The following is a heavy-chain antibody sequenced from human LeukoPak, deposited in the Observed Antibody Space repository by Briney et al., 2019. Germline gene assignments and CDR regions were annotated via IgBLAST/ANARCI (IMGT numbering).Heavy chain of an antibody. CDR3: ARHPYYDILTGYYPDPLFDY. J-gene: IGHJ4*02. Sequence: SETLSLTCAVYGGSFSGYYWSWIRQPPGKGLEWIGEINHSGSTNYNPSLKSRVTISVDTSKNQFSLKLSSVTAADTAVYYCARHPYYDILTGYYPDPLFDYWGQGILVTVSS. CDR1: GGSFSGYY. V-gene: IGHV4-34*01. D-gene: IGHD3-9*01. CDR2: INHSGST.